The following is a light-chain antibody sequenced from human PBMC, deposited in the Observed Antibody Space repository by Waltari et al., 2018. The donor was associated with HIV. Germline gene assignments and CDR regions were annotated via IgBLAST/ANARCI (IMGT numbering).Light chain of an antibody. V-gene: IGLV1-44*01. Sequence: QSVVTQPPSVSGTPGQPVTISCSGSTSNIGIKTVNWYQHLPGTAPKRLIYGNYKRPTGLPARFSASKSGTSASLSISGLQSEDEADYYCASWDASLNGWVFGGRTKLTVL. CDR3: ASWDASLNGWV. CDR2: GNY. CDR1: TSNIGIKT. J-gene: IGLJ3*02.